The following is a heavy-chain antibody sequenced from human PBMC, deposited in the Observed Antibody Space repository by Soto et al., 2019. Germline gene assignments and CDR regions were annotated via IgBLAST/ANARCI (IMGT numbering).Heavy chain of an antibody. CDR3: VRYNYGYDY. Sequence: GGSLRLSCSASGFSFSSHGMHWIRQAPGKGLDFVSAIFSDGGSTFYADSVKGRFTISRDNSKKTLYLQMSRLRPEDTAIYYCVRYNYGYDYWGQGTLVTVSS. CDR2: IFSDGGST. V-gene: IGHV3-64D*08. CDR1: GFSFSSHG. J-gene: IGHJ1*01. D-gene: IGHD5-18*01.